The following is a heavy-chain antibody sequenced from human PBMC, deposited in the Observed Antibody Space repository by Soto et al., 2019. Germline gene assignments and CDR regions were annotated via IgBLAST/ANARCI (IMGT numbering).Heavy chain of an antibody. CDR3: EMNSLKTEDTAIYYCTTDSYMTNIIVRFDY. J-gene: IGHJ4*01. Sequence: SETLSLTCTVSGGSIKNHYWSWIRQPPGKGLEWLGYVYYNGITNYNPSLKSKTDGGTTDFAAPVKGRFAISRDDSKNMVYLEMNSLKTEDTAIYYCTTDSYMTNIIVRFDYWGHGTLVTVSS. CDR2: VYYNGIT. CDR1: GGSIKNHY. V-gene: IGHV4-59*11. D-gene: IGHD2-8*01.